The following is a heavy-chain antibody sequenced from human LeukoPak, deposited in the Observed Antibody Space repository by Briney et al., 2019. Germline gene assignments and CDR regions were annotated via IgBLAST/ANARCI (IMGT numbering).Heavy chain of an antibody. J-gene: IGHJ4*02. Sequence: PGGSLRLSCAASGLTFRSYAMRWVRQAPGKGLEWVSGISVSGDYTDYADSVKGRFTISRDNSKNTLYLQMNSLRAEDTAVYYCATPVEMASDYWGQGTLVTVSS. CDR3: ATPVEMASDY. D-gene: IGHD5-24*01. V-gene: IGHV3-23*01. CDR1: GLTFRSYA. CDR2: ISVSGDYT.